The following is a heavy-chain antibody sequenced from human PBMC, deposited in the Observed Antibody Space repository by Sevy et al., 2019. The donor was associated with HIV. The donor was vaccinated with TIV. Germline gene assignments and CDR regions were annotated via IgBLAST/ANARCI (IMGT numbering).Heavy chain of an antibody. CDR1: GYTFTGQY. D-gene: IGHD5-18*01. CDR3: SRDFRLRVYSYGCFDY. CDR2: INPKSGDT. Sequence: ASVKVSCKASGYTFTGQYIHWVRQAPGQGLEWMGWINPKSGDTNYAQEFQGRVTMTRDTSISTAYMERSGLKSDDTAVYYCSRDFRLRVYSYGCFDYWGQGTLVTVSS. V-gene: IGHV1-2*02. J-gene: IGHJ4*02.